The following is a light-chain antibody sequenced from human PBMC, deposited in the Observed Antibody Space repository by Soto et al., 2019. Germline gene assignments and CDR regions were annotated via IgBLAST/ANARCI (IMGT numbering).Light chain of an antibody. CDR3: QQYQSYFLT. V-gene: IGKV1-5*01. CDR2: DAS. CDR1: QSISRS. Sequence: DIPMTQSPSTLSASVGDRVTITCRASQSISRSLAWYQQKSGKAPKLLIYDASSLESVVPSRFSGSGFGTEFTLPISSLQPDDFATYYCQQYQSYFLTFGHGTTVDMK. J-gene: IGKJ3*01.